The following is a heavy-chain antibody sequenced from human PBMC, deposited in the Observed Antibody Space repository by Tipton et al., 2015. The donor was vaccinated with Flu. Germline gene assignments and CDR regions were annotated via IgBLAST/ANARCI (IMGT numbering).Heavy chain of an antibody. Sequence: SLRLSCAASGFTVNGNYMSWVRQAPGKGLEWVSVIYSDGRAYYVDSVKGRFTVSRDDSKNMLSLQMDSLRAEDTAVYYCTRGQGANPWGQGTLVTVSS. J-gene: IGHJ5*02. V-gene: IGHV3-53*01. CDR1: GFTVNGNY. CDR3: TRGQGANP. CDR2: IYSDGRA.